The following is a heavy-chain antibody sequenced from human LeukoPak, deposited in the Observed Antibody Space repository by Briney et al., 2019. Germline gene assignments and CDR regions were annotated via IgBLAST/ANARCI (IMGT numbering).Heavy chain of an antibody. J-gene: IGHJ4*02. D-gene: IGHD6-19*01. CDR1: GFTFCSYA. Sequence: GGSLRLSCAASGFTFCSYAMHWVRQAPGKGLEWVAVISYDGSNKYYADSVKGRFTISRDNSKNTLYLQMNSLRAEDTAVYYCARDHARIAVAGTPHYWGQGTLVTVSS. V-gene: IGHV3-30-3*01. CDR3: ARDHARIAVAGTPHY. CDR2: ISYDGSNK.